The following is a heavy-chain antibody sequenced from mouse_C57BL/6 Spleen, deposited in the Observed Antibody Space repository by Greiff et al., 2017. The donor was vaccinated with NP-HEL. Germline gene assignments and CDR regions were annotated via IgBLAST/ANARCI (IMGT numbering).Heavy chain of an antibody. CDR2: IYPGDGDT. CDR1: GYAFSSSW. Sequence: VQLQQSGPELVKPGASVKISCKASGYAFSSSWMNWVKQRPGKGLEWIGRIYPGDGDTNYNGKFKGKATLTADKSSSTAYMQLSSLTSEDSAVYFCARKNYGSSFDDWGQGTTLTVSS. CDR3: ARKNYGSSFDD. J-gene: IGHJ2*01. V-gene: IGHV1-82*01. D-gene: IGHD1-1*01.